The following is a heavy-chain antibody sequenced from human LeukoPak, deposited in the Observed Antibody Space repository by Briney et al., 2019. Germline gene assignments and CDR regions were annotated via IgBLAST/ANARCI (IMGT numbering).Heavy chain of an antibody. CDR1: GYTFTSYG. D-gene: IGHD3-22*01. J-gene: IGHJ3*02. Sequence: ASVKVSCTASGYTFTSYGISWVRQAPGQGLEWMGWISAYNGNTNYAQKLQGRVTMTTDTSTSTAYMELRSLRSDDTAVYYCARDRDSSGHWAFDIWGQGTMVTVSS. CDR3: ARDRDSSGHWAFDI. CDR2: ISAYNGNT. V-gene: IGHV1-18*01.